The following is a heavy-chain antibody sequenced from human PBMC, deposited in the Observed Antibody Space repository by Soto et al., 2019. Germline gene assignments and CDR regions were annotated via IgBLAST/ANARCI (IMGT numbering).Heavy chain of an antibody. CDR1: GGSISSYY. Sequence: NPSETLSLTCTVSGGSISSYYWSWIRQPPGKGLEWIGYIYYSGSTNYNPSLKSRVTISVDTSKNQFSLKLSSVTAADTAVYYCARGRSYYNHYYYYMDVWGKGTTVTVSS. V-gene: IGHV4-59*08. CDR2: IYYSGST. J-gene: IGHJ6*03. CDR3: ARGRSYYNHYYYYMDV. D-gene: IGHD3-10*01.